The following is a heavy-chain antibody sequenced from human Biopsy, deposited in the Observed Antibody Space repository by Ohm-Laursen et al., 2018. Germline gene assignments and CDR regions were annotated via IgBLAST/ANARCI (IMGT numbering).Heavy chain of an antibody. V-gene: IGHV3-7*01. CDR3: ARDVRYLDF. J-gene: IGHJ2*01. CDR2: IKEDGSLI. CDR1: GFTFSNYW. Sequence: SLRLSCAASGFTFSNYWLSWVRQAPGKGLERIANIKEDGSLIYYLDSVKGRFTISRDNAKNSVYLQMHSLRTEDTGVYYCARDVRYLDFWGRGTLVTVSS.